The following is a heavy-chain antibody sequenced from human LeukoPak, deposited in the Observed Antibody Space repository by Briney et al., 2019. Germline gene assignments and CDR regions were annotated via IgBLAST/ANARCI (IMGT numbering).Heavy chain of an antibody. Sequence: SETLSLTCTVSGGSISSSSYYWGWIRQPPGKGLEWIGSIYYSGDTYYNPSLKSRRVTISVDTSKNQFSLRLSSVTAADTAVYYCARHQWHYYYYMGVWQRVHGHRLL. CDR2: IYYSGDT. D-gene: IGHD6-19*01. J-gene: IGHJ6*03. CDR3: ARHQWHYYYYMGV. CDR1: GGSISSSSYY. V-gene: IGHV4-39*01.